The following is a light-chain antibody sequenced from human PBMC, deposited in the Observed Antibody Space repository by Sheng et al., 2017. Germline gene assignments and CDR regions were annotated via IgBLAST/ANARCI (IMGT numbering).Light chain of an antibody. V-gene: IGKV3-20*01. CDR3: QQYGSSPT. J-gene: IGKJ5*01. CDR2: GAS. Sequence: EIVMTQSPATLSVSPGERATLSCRASQSVSSNYLAWYQQMPGQAPRLLIYGASSRATGIPDRFSGSGSGTDFTLTISRLEPEDFAVYYCQQYGSSPTFGQGTRLEIK. CDR1: QSVSSNY.